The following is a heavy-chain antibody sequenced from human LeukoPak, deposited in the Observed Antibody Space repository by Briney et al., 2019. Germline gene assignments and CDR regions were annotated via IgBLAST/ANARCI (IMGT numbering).Heavy chain of an antibody. CDR3: AGSLGYCTSNVCYLKY. CDR2: INPNSGGT. CDR1: GYTFTGYY. V-gene: IGHV1-2*02. D-gene: IGHD2-8*01. Sequence: ASVKVSCKASGYTFTGYYMHWVRQAPGQGLEWMGWINPNSGGTNYAQKFQGRVTMTRDTSSSTAYMELSRLRSDDTAVYYCAGSLGYCTSNVCYLKYWGQGTLVTVSS. J-gene: IGHJ4*02.